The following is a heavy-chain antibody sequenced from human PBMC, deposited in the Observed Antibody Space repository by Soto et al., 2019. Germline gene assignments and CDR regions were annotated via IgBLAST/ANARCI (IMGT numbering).Heavy chain of an antibody. V-gene: IGHV4-59*12. CDR1: GDSFSTYF. J-gene: IGHJ4*02. CDR3: ARDGGIMGVNTFFDY. D-gene: IGHD1-26*01. Sequence: PSETLSLTCTVAGDSFSTYFWSWIRQPPGKGLEWIGFISSSWTTNYNPSLKSRVSISVDTSKNQFSLMLTSVTAADTAVYYCARDGGIMGVNTFFDYWGQGTLVTVSS. CDR2: ISSSWTT.